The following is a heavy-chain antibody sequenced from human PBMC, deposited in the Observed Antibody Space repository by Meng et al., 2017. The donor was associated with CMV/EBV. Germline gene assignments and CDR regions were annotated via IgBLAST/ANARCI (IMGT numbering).Heavy chain of an antibody. CDR1: GGSISSSSYY. Sequence: SETLSLTCTVSGGSISSSSYYWGWIRQPPGKGLEWIGSIYYSGSTYYNPSLKSRVTISVDTSKNQFSLKLSSVTAADTAVYYCARGRGQWLPHYLDYWGQGTLVTVSS. J-gene: IGHJ4*02. CDR2: IYYSGST. V-gene: IGHV4-39*07. CDR3: ARGRGQWLPHYLDY. D-gene: IGHD6-19*01.